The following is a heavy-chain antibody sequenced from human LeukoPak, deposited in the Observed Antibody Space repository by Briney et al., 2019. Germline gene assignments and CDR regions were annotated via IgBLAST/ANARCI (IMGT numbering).Heavy chain of an antibody. Sequence: ASMKVSCKASGYTFTSYDINWVRQATGQGLEWMGWMNPNSGNTGYAQKFQGRVTMTRNTSISTAYMELSSLRSEDTAVYYCARAPGGSLDFDYWGQGTLVTVSS. V-gene: IGHV1-8*01. CDR2: MNPNSGNT. CDR1: GYTFTSYD. D-gene: IGHD3-16*01. J-gene: IGHJ4*02. CDR3: ARAPGGSLDFDY.